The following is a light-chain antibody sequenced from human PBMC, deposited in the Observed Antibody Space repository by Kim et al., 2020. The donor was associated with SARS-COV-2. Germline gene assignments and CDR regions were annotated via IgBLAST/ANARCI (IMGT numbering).Light chain of an antibody. CDR2: GAS. CDR3: QQYGLSPRT. CDR1: QTVGNNY. Sequence: SPGERATHACRATQTVGNNYLAWNQQKPGQAPRLLIYGASNRATGIPDRFSGSGSGTGFTLTISRLEPEDSAVYYCQQYGLSPRTFGQGTKVDIK. J-gene: IGKJ1*01. V-gene: IGKV3-20*01.